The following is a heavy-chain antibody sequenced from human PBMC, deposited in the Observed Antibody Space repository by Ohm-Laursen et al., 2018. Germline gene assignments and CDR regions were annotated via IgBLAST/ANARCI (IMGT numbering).Heavy chain of an antibody. J-gene: IGHJ6*02. CDR1: GITFDDYA. CDR3: ARFGVNHGMDV. D-gene: IGHD3-16*01. CDR2: ISWNSATI. Sequence: SLRLSCAASGITFDDYAMHWVRQVPGKGLEWVSGISWNSATIGYADSVKGRFTISRDNAKHSLYLQMSSLRAEDTAVYYCARFGVNHGMDVWGQGTTVTVSS. V-gene: IGHV3-9*01.